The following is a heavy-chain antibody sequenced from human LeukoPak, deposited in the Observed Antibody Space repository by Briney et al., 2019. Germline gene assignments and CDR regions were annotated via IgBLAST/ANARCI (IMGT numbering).Heavy chain of an antibody. D-gene: IGHD2-21*02. V-gene: IGHV3-9*01. CDR3: AKDSSAVVVTAIPNY. Sequence: PGGSLRLSCAASGFTFDDYAMHWVRQAPGKGLEWVSGISWNSGSIGYADSVKGRFTISRDNAKNSLYLQMNSLRAEDTAVYYCAKDSSAVVVTAIPNYWGQGTPVTVSS. J-gene: IGHJ4*02. CDR1: GFTFDDYA. CDR2: ISWNSGSI.